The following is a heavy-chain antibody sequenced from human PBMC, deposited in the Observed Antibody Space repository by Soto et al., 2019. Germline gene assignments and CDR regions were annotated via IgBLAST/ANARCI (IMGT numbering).Heavy chain of an antibody. CDR1: GGSISSGGYS. J-gene: IGHJ5*02. Sequence: QLQLQESGSGLVKPSQTLSLTCAVSGGSISSGGYSWSWIRQPPGKGLEWIGYIYHSGSTYYNPSLKSRVTLSVDRSKNQFSLKLSSVTAADTAVYYCASETTPGWFDPWGQGTLVTVSS. D-gene: IGHD1-1*01. CDR3: ASETTPGWFDP. CDR2: IYHSGST. V-gene: IGHV4-30-2*01.